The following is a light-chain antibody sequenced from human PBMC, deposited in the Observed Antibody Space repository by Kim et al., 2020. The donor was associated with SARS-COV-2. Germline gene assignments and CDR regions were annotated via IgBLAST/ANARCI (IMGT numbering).Light chain of an antibody. CDR2: GKN. J-gene: IGLJ3*02. Sequence: LGQTVRITCQGDSLRSYYAGWYQQKPGQAPVLVIYGKNNRPSGITDRFSGSSSGNTASLTITGAQAEDEADYYCNSRDSSGNHLGVFGGGTQLTVL. CDR3: NSRDSSGNHLGV. V-gene: IGLV3-19*01. CDR1: SLRSYY.